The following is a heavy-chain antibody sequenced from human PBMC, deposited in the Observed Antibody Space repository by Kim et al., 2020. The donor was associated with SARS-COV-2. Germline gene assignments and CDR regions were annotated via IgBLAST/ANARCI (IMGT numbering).Heavy chain of an antibody. D-gene: IGHD2-15*01. CDR1: GFTFDDYA. Sequence: GGSLRLSCAASGFTFDDYAMHWVRQAPGKGLEWVSGISWNSGSIGYADSVKGRFTISRDNAKNSLYLQMNSLRAEDTALYYCAKDTGCSGGSCYSWDYYYGMEVWGQGPTVTVSS. CDR2: ISWNSGSI. J-gene: IGHJ6*02. V-gene: IGHV3-9*01. CDR3: AKDTGCSGGSCYSWDYYYGMEV.